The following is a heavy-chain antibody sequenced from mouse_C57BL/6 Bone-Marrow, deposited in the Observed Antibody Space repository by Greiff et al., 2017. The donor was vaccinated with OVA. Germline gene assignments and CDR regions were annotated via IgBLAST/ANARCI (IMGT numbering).Heavy chain of an antibody. CDR1: GFSLTSYG. V-gene: IGHV2-2*01. J-gene: IGHJ4*01. CDR3: ARSSLNCFHYYAMDY. Sequence: QVQLKQSGPGLVQPSQSLSITCTVSGFSLTSYGVHWVRQSPGKGLEWLGVIWSGGSTDYNAAFISRLSISKDNSKSQVFFKMNSLQADDTAIYYCARSSLNCFHYYAMDYWGQGTSVTVSS. D-gene: IGHD4-1*02. CDR2: IWSGGST.